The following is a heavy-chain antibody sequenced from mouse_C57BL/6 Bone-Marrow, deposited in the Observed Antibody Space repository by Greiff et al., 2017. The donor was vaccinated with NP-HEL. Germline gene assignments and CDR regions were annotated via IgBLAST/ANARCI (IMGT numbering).Heavy chain of an antibody. CDR1: GYAFSSSW. D-gene: IGHD2-2*01. CDR2: IYPGDGDT. V-gene: IGHV1-82*01. Sequence: QVQLQQSGPELVKPGASVKISCKASGYAFSSSWMNWVKQRPGKGLEWIGRIYPGDGDTTYNGKFKGKATLTADKSSSTAYMQLSSLTSEDSAVYFCAKLWLRRDWYFDVWGTGTTVTVSS. CDR3: AKLWLRRDWYFDV. J-gene: IGHJ1*03.